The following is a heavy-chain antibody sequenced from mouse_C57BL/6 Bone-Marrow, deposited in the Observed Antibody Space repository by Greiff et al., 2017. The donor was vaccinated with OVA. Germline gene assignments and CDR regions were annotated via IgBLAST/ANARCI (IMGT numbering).Heavy chain of an antibody. CDR3: ARRSTGAN. CDR1: GYTFTSYW. J-gene: IGHJ3*01. D-gene: IGHD4-1*01. V-gene: IGHV1-50*01. CDR2: IDPSDSYT. Sequence: QVQLLQSGAELVKPGASVKLSCKASGYTFTSYWMQWVKQRPGQGLEWIGEIDPSDSYTNSNHKFKGKATLTVDTSSSTAYMQLSSLTSEDSAVYYCARRSTGANWGQGTLVTVSA.